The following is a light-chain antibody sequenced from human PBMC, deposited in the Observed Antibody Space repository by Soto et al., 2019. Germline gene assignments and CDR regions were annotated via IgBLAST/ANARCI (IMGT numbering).Light chain of an antibody. CDR3: QQYNNWPPIT. CDR1: QSVSSN. CDR2: GAS. J-gene: IGKJ5*01. V-gene: IGKV3-15*01. Sequence: EIVMTQSSATLSVSPGERATLSCRASQSVSSNLGWYQQKPGQAPRLLIYGASTRATGIPARFSGSGSGTEFTLTISSLQSEDSAVYYCQQYNNWPPITFGQGTRLEIK.